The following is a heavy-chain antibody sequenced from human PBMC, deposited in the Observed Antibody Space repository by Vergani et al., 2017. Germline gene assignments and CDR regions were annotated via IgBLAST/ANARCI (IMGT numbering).Heavy chain of an antibody. J-gene: IGHJ5*02. CDR2: IHYSENT. CDR1: FDSIRNLY. Sequence: QVQLQESGPGLVKSSETLSLTCSVSFDSIRNLYCNWIRQPPGKGLEWIGSIHYSENTNYNPSLKTRVTISLDTSKNQFSLTLTSVTAADTAVYYCGRVADFYGLGSRLLDLWGQGILVTVSS. V-gene: IGHV4-59*11. D-gene: IGHD3-10*01. CDR3: GRVADFYGLGSRLLDL.